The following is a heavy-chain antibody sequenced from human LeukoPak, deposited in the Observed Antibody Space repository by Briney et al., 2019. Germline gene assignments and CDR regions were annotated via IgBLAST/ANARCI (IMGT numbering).Heavy chain of an antibody. Sequence: GGSLQISCKGSGSSFTSYWIGWVRQLPGKGLEWMGIIYPGDSDTRYSPSFQGQVTISANKSISTAYLQWSSLKASDTAMYYCATHFYSSSWYHAFDIWGQGTMVTVSS. V-gene: IGHV5-51*01. CDR1: GSSFTSYW. CDR3: ATHFYSSSWYHAFDI. D-gene: IGHD6-13*01. CDR2: IYPGDSDT. J-gene: IGHJ3*02.